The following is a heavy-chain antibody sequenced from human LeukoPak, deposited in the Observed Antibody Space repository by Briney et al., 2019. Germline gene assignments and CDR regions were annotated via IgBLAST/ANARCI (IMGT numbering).Heavy chain of an antibody. Sequence: SETLSLTCTVSGGSISSGDYYWSWIRQPPGKGLEWIGYIYYSGSTNYNPSLKSRVTISVDTSKNQFSLKLSSVTAADTAVYHCARASLTYYYDSSGYSNDSYYYYYMDVWGKGTTVTVSS. CDR2: IYYSGST. CDR3: ARASLTYYYDSSGYSNDSYYYYYMDV. V-gene: IGHV4-61*08. D-gene: IGHD3-22*01. CDR1: GGSISSGDYY. J-gene: IGHJ6*03.